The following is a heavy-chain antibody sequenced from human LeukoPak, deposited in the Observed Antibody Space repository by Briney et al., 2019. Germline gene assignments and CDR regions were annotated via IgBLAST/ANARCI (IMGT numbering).Heavy chain of an antibody. D-gene: IGHD5-18*01. CDR1: GFTLSSYG. Sequence: GGSLRLSCAASGFTLSSYGMHWVRQAPSKGLEWVAFIRYDGSNKYYADSVKGRFTISRDNSKNTLYLQMNSLRAEDTAVYYCAKDREIQLWLLNDNWFDPWGQGTLVTVSS. V-gene: IGHV3-30*02. CDR3: AKDREIQLWLLNDNWFDP. CDR2: IRYDGSNK. J-gene: IGHJ5*02.